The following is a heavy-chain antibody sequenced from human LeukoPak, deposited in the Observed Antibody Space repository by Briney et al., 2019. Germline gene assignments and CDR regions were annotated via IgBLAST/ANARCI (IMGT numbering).Heavy chain of an antibody. V-gene: IGHV3-33*06. J-gene: IGHJ4*02. CDR1: GFTFSGYG. CDR2: IWYDGSNT. Sequence: GGSLRLSCAASGFTFSGYGMHWVRQAPGKGLEWVAVIWYDGSNTYYADSVKGRFTISRDNSKNTLYLQMNSQRAEDTAVYYCAKDRVADYYGSGSYSRIFDYWGQGTLVTVSS. CDR3: AKDRVADYYGSGSYSRIFDY. D-gene: IGHD3-10*01.